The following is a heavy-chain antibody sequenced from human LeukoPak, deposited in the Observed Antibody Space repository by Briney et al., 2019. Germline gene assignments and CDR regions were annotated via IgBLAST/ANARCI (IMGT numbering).Heavy chain of an antibody. CDR3: ARGFAGDGYNPLVGRY. Sequence: PGGSLRLSCAASGFTFSSYEMNWVRQAPGKGLEGVAIIRYDGSNKYYADAVKGRFTISRDNSKNTLYLQMNSLRAEDTAVYYCARGFAGDGYNPLVGRYWGQGTLVTVSS. V-gene: IGHV3-30*02. CDR1: GFTFSSYE. CDR2: IRYDGSNK. J-gene: IGHJ4*02. D-gene: IGHD5-24*01.